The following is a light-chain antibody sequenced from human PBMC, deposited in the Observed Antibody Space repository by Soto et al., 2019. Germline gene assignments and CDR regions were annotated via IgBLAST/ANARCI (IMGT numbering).Light chain of an antibody. CDR1: QSVRSSY. CDR2: GAS. Sequence: EIVLTQSPGTLSLSPGERATLSCRASQSVRSSYLVWYQQKPGQAPRLLIYGASTRAAGIPDRFSGSGSGTDFTLTISTLEPEDFALYYCHHYESGLWTFGQGTKVETK. V-gene: IGKV3-20*01. J-gene: IGKJ1*01. CDR3: HHYESGLWT.